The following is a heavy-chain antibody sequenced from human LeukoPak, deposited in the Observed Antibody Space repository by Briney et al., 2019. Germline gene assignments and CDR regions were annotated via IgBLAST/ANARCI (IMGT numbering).Heavy chain of an antibody. J-gene: IGHJ5*02. CDR1: GFTFSSHW. Sequence: GGSLRLSSAASGFTFSSHWMTWVRKAPGKGLEWVANMNQDGSEKYYADSVKGRFTISRDNAKNSLYLQMNSLRADDTAVYYCSGGAFDPWGQGTLVTVSS. V-gene: IGHV3-7*04. CDR3: SGGAFDP. CDR2: MNQDGSEK.